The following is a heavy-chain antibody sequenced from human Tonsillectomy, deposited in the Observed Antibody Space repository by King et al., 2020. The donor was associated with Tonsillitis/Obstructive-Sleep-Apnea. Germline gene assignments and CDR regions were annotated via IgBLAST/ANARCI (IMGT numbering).Heavy chain of an antibody. CDR3: ANERYYYDSSGRYDAFDI. J-gene: IGHJ3*02. CDR1: GFTFSSYA. Sequence: VQLVESGGGLVQPGGSLRLSCAASGFTFSSYAMSWVRQAPGKGLEWVSAISGSGGSTYYADSVKGRFTISRDNSKNTLYLQMNSLRAEDTAVYYCANERYYYDSSGRYDAFDIWGQGTMVTVSS. CDR2: ISGSGGST. V-gene: IGHV3-23*04. D-gene: IGHD3-22*01.